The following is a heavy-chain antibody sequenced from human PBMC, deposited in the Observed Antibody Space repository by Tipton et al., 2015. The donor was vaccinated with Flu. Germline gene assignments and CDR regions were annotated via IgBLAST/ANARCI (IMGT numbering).Heavy chain of an antibody. J-gene: IGHJ6*02. D-gene: IGHD4-11*01. Sequence: CAASGFTFSSYEMNWVRQAPGKGLEWVSYISSSGSTIYYADSVKGRFTISRDNAKNSLYLQMNSLRAEDTAVYYCAREGVSNYYYYYGMDVWGQGTTVTVSS. V-gene: IGHV3-48*03. CDR2: ISSSGSTI. CDR3: AREGVSNYYYYYGMDV. CDR1: GFTFSSYE.